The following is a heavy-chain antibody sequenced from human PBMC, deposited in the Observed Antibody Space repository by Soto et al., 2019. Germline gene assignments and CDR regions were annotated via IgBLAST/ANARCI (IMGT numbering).Heavy chain of an antibody. J-gene: IGHJ4*02. CDR2: IYYSGST. V-gene: IGHV4-31*03. CDR1: GGSISSGGYY. D-gene: IGHD2-21*01. Sequence: TSETLSLTCTVSGGSISSGGYYWSWIRQHPGKGLEWIGYIYYSGSTYYNPSLKSRVTISVDTSKNQFSLKLSSVTAADTAVYYCATTKSSFYVVDYWGQGALVTVSS. CDR3: ATTKSSFYVVDY.